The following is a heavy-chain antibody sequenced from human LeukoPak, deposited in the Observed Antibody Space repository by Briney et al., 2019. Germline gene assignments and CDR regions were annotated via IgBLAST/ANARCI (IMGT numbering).Heavy chain of an antibody. CDR2: MNPNSGNT. CDR3: ITMVRGVISSWFDP. CDR1: GYTFTSYD. Sequence: GASVKVSCKASGYTFTSYDINWVRQATGQALEWMGWMNPNSGNTGYAQKFQGRVTITRNTSISTTYMELSSLRCEDTAVYYCITMVRGVISSWFDPWGQGTLVTVSS. J-gene: IGHJ5*02. D-gene: IGHD3-10*01. V-gene: IGHV1-8*01.